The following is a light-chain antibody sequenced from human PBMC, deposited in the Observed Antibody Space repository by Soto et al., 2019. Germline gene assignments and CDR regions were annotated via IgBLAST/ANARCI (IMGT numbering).Light chain of an antibody. Sequence: QSALTQPASVSGSPGQSITISCTGTSCDVGTCKLVSWYQHHPGKVPRLLIYEGTKRPSGVSNRFSGSKSGTTASLTISGLQAEDEADYYCHSYAGSISFAVFGGGTKLTVL. J-gene: IGLJ2*01. V-gene: IGLV2-23*03. CDR2: EGT. CDR1: SCDVGTCKL. CDR3: HSYAGSISFAV.